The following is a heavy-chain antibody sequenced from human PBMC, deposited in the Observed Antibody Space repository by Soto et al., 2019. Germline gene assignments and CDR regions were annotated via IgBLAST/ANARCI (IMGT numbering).Heavy chain of an antibody. CDR2: IYYSGST. V-gene: IGHV4-59*01. J-gene: IGHJ4*02. CDR3: ARTRHHREYVVY. Sequence: TSETLSLTCTGSGGSISRYYWSWIRQPPGKGLEWIGYIYYSGSTNYNPSLKSRVTISVDTSKNQFSLKLSSVTAADTAVYYCARTRHHREYVVYWGPAPLVSLSS. CDR1: GGSISRYY.